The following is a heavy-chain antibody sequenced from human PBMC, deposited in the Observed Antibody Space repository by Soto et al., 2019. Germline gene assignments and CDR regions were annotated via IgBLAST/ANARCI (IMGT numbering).Heavy chain of an antibody. J-gene: IGHJ6*02. Sequence: ASVKVSCKASGYTITAHLLHWVRQAPGQGLEWMGWINAKSGGTDYAQKFQGRVTMTRDTSISTAYMELSRLRSDDTAVYYCAREIVVVPGRVGYYGMDVWGQGTTVTVSS. CDR3: AREIVVVPGRVGYYGMDV. CDR2: INAKSGGT. CDR1: GYTITAHL. D-gene: IGHD2-2*01. V-gene: IGHV1-2*02.